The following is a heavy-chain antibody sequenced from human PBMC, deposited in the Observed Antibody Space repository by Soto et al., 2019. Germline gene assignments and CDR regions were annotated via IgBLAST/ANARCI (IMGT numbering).Heavy chain of an antibody. CDR3: ANYYYDSSGYYRPRLDY. CDR1: GFTFSSYA. D-gene: IGHD3-22*01. V-gene: IGHV3-23*01. J-gene: IGHJ4*02. CDR2: ISGSGGST. Sequence: SLRLSCAASGFTFSSYAMSWVRQAPGKGLEWVSAISGSGGSTYYADSVKGRFTISRDNSKNTLYLQMNSLRAEDTAVYYCANYYYDSSGYYRPRLDYWGQGTLVTVSS.